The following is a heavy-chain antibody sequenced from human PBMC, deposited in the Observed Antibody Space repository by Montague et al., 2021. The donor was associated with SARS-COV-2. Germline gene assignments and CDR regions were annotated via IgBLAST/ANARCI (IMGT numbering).Heavy chain of an antibody. Sequence: PALVKPTQTLTLTCTFSGFSITTSTMGVGWIRQPPGKALEWLALIYWGDEKRFSPSLKSRLTITKDTFKDQVVLRMTNMDPVDTATYYCVQYASGSYYFHYWGQGTLVTVSP. CDR1: GFSITTSTMG. D-gene: IGHD3-10*01. V-gene: IGHV2-5*02. CDR2: IYWGDEK. J-gene: IGHJ4*02. CDR3: VQYASGSYYFHY.